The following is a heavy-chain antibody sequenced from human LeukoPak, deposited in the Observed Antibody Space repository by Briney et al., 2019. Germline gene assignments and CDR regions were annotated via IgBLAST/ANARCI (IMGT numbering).Heavy chain of an antibody. V-gene: IGHV3-21*01. Sequence: GGSLRLSCEASGFTFSSYSMNWVRQAPGKGLEWVSSISSSSSYIYYADSVKGRFTISRDNAKNSLYLQMNSLRAEDTAVYYCARVGVAVAGNWFDPWGQGTLVTVSS. CDR1: GFTFSSYS. CDR3: ARVGVAVAGNWFDP. D-gene: IGHD6-19*01. J-gene: IGHJ5*02. CDR2: ISSSSSYI.